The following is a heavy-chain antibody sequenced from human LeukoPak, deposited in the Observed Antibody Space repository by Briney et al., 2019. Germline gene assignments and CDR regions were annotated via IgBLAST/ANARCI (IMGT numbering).Heavy chain of an antibody. D-gene: IGHD6-6*01. J-gene: IGHJ2*01. V-gene: IGHV4-4*02. Sequence: SETLSLTCGVSGGSITSTNYWTWVRQPPGKGLEWIGEVNLQGSTNYNPSLMGRVAISVDMSENHISLQLTSVTAADTAVYYCARLLSSSWYFDLWGRGTLVTVSS. CDR3: ARLLSSSWYFDL. CDR1: GGSITSTNY. CDR2: VNLQGST.